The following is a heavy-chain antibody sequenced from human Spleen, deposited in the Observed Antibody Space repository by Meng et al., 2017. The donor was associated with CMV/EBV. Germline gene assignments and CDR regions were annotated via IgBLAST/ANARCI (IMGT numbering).Heavy chain of an antibody. Sequence: GESLKISCAACGFTFSSYDMHWVRQATGKGLEWVSAIGTAGDTYYPDSVKGRFTISRDNAKNTLYLQMNSLRAEDTAVYYCARVRWELLGGDFDYWGQGTLVTVSS. D-gene: IGHD1-26*01. CDR1: GFTFSSYD. V-gene: IGHV3-13*01. CDR3: ARVRWELLGGDFDY. CDR2: IGTAGDT. J-gene: IGHJ4*02.